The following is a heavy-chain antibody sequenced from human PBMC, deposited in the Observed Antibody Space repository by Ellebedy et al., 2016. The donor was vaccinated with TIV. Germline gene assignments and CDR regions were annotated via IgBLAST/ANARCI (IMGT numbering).Heavy chain of an antibody. CDR2: INPNSGGT. CDR1: GYTFTGYY. J-gene: IGHJ6*02. Sequence: AASVKVSCKASGYTFTGYYMHWVRQAPGQGLEWMGWINPNSGGTNYAQKFQGRVTMTRDTSISTAYMELSRLRSDDTAVYYCARGVGSGSYYNDPNRNGMDVWGQGTTVTVSS. CDR3: ARGVGSGSYYNDPNRNGMDV. D-gene: IGHD3-10*01. V-gene: IGHV1-2*02.